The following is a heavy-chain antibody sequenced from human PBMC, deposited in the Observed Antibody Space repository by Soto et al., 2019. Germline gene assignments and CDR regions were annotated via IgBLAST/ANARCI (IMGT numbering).Heavy chain of an antibody. D-gene: IGHD2-15*01. CDR3: AHTVAPRISDY. Sequence: TLSLTCTVFGGSISSYYWSWIRQPPRKALEWLALIYWDDDKRYSPSLESRLTITKDTSKNQVVLTMTNMDPVDTATYYCAHTVAPRISDYWGQGTQVTVSS. CDR1: GGSISSYYW. J-gene: IGHJ4*02. CDR2: IYWDDDK. V-gene: IGHV2-5*08.